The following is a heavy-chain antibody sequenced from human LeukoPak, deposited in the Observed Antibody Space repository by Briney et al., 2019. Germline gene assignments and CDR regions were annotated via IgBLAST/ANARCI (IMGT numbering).Heavy chain of an antibody. J-gene: IGHJ5*02. V-gene: IGHV1-69*13. D-gene: IGHD6-6*01. CDR1: GGTFSSYA. CDR3: ARVSLSARPLLLPATYNWFDP. CDR2: IIPIFGTA. Sequence: SVKVSCKASGGTFSSYAISWVRQAPGQGLEWMGGIIPIFGTANYAQKFQGRVTITADESTSTAYMELSSLRSEDTAVYYCARVSLSARPLLLPATYNWFDPWGQGTLVTVSS.